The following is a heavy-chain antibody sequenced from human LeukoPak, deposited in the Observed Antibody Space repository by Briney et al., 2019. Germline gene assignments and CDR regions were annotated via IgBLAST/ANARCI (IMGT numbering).Heavy chain of an antibody. CDR3: ARKDDGSSWPRYYYYYGMDV. CDR1: GYTFTSYG. V-gene: IGHV1-18*01. CDR2: ISAYNGNT. D-gene: IGHD6-13*01. Sequence: ASVKVSCKASGYTFTSYGISWVRQAPGQGLEWMGWISAYNGNTNYAQKLQGRVTMTTDTSTSTAYMELRSLRSDDTAVYYCARKDDGSSWPRYYYYYGMDVWGQGTLVTVSS. J-gene: IGHJ6*02.